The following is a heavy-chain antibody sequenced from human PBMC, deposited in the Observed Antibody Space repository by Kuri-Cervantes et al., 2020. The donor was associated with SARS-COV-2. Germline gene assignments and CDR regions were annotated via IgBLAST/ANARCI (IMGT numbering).Heavy chain of an antibody. D-gene: IGHD1-26*01. CDR3: AKDGFLSSGIVGATAIY. CDR2: ISWNSGSI. J-gene: IGHJ4*02. CDR1: GFTFDDYA. Sequence: GGSLRLSCAASGFTFDDYAMHWVRQAPGKGLEWVSGISWNSGSIGYADSVKGRFTISRDNAKNSLYLQMNSLRAEDTAVYYCAKDGFLSSGIVGATAIYWGQGTLVTVSS. V-gene: IGHV3-9*01.